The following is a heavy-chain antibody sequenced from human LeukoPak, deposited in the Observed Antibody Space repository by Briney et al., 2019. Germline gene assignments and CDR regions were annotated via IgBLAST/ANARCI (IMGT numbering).Heavy chain of an antibody. D-gene: IGHD3-3*01. CDR2: ISSSSSYV. J-gene: IGHJ4*02. Sequence: PGGSLRLSCAASGFTFSSYSMNWARQAPGKGLEWVSSISSSSSYVYYADSVKGRFTISRDNAKNSLYLQMSSLRAEDTAVYYCARDPWEYDFWSGYSGIAAASDYWGQGTLVTVSS. CDR1: GFTFSSYS. V-gene: IGHV3-21*01. CDR3: ARDPWEYDFWSGYSGIAAASDY.